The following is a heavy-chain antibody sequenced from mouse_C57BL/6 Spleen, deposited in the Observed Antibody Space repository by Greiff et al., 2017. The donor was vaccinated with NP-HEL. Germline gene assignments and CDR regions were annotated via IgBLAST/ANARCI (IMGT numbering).Heavy chain of an antibody. CDR1: GYTFTDYY. V-gene: IGHV1-76*01. CDR3: ARYYYGSSYYAMDY. D-gene: IGHD1-1*01. CDR2: IYPGSGNT. J-gene: IGHJ4*01. Sequence: VQLQQSGAELVRPGASVKLSCKASGYTFTDYYINWVKQRPGQGLEWIARIYPGSGNTYYNEKFKGKATLTAEKSSSTAYMQLSSLTSEDSAVYVCARYYYGSSYYAMDYWGQGTSVTVSS.